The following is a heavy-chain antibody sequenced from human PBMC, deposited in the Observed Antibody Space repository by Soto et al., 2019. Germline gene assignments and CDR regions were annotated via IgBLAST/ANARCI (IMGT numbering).Heavy chain of an antibody. Sequence: SGTLSLTCTVSGGSISSGDYYWSWIRQPPGKGLEWIGYIYYSGSTYYNPSLKSRVTISVDTTKNQFSLKLSSVTAADTAVYYCARVIVSSGYSYRRSDYWGQGTLVTVSS. J-gene: IGHJ4*02. V-gene: IGHV4-30-4*01. CDR2: IYYSGST. D-gene: IGHD5-18*01. CDR1: GGSISSGDYY. CDR3: ARVIVSSGYSYRRSDY.